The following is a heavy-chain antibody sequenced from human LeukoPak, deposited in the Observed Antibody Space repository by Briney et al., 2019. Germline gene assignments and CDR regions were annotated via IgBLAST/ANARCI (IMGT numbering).Heavy chain of an antibody. J-gene: IGHJ6*03. CDR3: ATDYSNYVNYYYMDV. CDR1: GYTFTGYY. V-gene: IGHV1-2*02. D-gene: IGHD4-11*01. CDR2: INPNRGGT. Sequence: ASVKVSCKASGYTFTGYYMHWVRQARGQGLEWMGWINPNRGGTNYAQKFQSRVTMTRDTSISTAYMELSRLRSDDTAVYYCATDYSNYVNYYYMDVWGKGTTVTVSS.